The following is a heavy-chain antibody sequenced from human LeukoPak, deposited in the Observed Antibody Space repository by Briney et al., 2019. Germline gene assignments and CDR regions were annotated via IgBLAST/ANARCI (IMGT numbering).Heavy chain of an antibody. D-gene: IGHD1-1*01. Sequence: GGSLRLSCAASGFTFSSSAMSWVRQAPGKGLEWVSAISNNGGYTYYADSVQGRFTISRDNSKSTLCLQMNSLRAEDTAVYYCAKYHNWNENYFDYWGQGTLVTVSS. V-gene: IGHV3-23*01. CDR1: GFTFSSSA. CDR2: ISNNGGYT. CDR3: AKYHNWNENYFDY. J-gene: IGHJ4*02.